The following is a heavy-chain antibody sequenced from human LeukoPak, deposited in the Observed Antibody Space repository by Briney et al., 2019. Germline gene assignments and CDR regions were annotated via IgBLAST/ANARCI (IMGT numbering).Heavy chain of an antibody. D-gene: IGHD4-17*01. CDR3: ARDDGDYLDY. Sequence: ASVKVSCKASGYTFTSYDINWVRQATGQGLEWMGWINPNSGGTNYAQKFQGRVTMTRDTSISTAYMELSRLRSDDTAVYYCARDDGDYLDYWGQGTLVTVSS. J-gene: IGHJ4*02. CDR1: GYTFTSYD. V-gene: IGHV1-2*02. CDR2: INPNSGGT.